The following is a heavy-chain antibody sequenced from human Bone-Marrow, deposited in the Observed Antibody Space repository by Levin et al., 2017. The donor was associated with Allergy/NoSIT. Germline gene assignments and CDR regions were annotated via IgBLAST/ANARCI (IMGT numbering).Heavy chain of an antibody. Sequence: GESLKISCAASGFTFSSYWMHWVRQAPGKGLVWVSRINRDGSSTSYADSVKGRFTISRDNAKNTLYLQMNSLRAEDTAVYYCARDVWYCSSTCTLNDAFDTWGQGTMATVSS. CDR2: INRDGSST. J-gene: IGHJ3*02. CDR1: GFTFSSYW. CDR3: ARDVWYCSSTCTLNDAFDT. V-gene: IGHV3-74*01. D-gene: IGHD2-2*01.